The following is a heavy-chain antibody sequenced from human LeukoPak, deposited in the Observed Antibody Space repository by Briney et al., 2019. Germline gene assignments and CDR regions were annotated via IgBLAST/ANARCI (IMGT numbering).Heavy chain of an antibody. Sequence: GGSLRLSCAASGFTVSSNYMSWVRQAPGKGLEWVSVIYSGGSTYYAGSVKGRFTISRDNSKNTLYLQMNSLRAEDTAVYYCARDRQPYYYDSSAGGYGMDVWGQGTTVTVSS. D-gene: IGHD3-22*01. CDR2: IYSGGST. J-gene: IGHJ6*02. CDR3: ARDRQPYYYDSSAGGYGMDV. CDR1: GFTVSSNY. V-gene: IGHV3-66*01.